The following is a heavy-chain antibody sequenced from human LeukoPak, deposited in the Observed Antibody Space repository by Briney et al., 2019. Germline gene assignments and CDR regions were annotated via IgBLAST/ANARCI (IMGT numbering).Heavy chain of an antibody. V-gene: IGHV3-33*06. Sequence: GGSLRLSCAASGFTLSRYGMHWVRQAPGKGLEWVAVIWYDGSIKYYADSVKGRFTISKDNSKNTLYLQMNSLRAEDTAVYYCAKADETNMDYWGQGTLVTVSS. CDR2: IWYDGSIK. J-gene: IGHJ4*02. CDR1: GFTLSRYG. CDR3: AKADETNMDY. D-gene: IGHD2/OR15-2a*01.